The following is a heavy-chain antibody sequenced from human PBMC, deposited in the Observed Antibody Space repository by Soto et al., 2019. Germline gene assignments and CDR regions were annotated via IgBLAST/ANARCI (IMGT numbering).Heavy chain of an antibody. J-gene: IGHJ3*01. Sequence: ATLSLPCDVYGGSFSGYYWSWIRQAPGKGLEWIVEINHSGSPNYNPSLQSRVSVSVDTSKTHFSLQLSSVTAADTAMYYCATFTPEGTTATSRGDDAFDFWGQGTLVTVSS. D-gene: IGHD3-10*01. CDR2: INHSGSP. V-gene: IGHV4-34*01. CDR3: ATFTPEGTTATSRGDDAFDF. CDR1: GGSFSGYY.